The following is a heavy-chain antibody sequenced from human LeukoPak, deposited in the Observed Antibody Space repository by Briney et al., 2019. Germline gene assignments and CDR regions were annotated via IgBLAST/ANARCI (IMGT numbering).Heavy chain of an antibody. J-gene: IGHJ3*02. CDR1: GFTFSSYA. V-gene: IGHV3-23*01. CDR2: ISGSGGST. D-gene: IGHD6-19*01. Sequence: PGGSLRLSCAASGFTFSSYAMSWVRQAPGKGLEWVSAISGSGGSTYYADSVKGRFTIPRDNSKNTLYLQMNSLRAEDTAVYYCAKDPQAMAGTPTSFDIWGQGTMVTVSS. CDR3: AKDPQAMAGTPTSFDI.